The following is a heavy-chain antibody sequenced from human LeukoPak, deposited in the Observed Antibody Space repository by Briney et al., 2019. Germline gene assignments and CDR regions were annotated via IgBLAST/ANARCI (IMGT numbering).Heavy chain of an antibody. CDR1: GGSISSYY. D-gene: IGHD3-3*02. V-gene: IGHV4-59*01. CDR2: IYYSGST. CDR3: ARGIFGVVTRGPDY. J-gene: IGHJ4*02. Sequence: SETLSLTCTVSGGSISSYYWSWIWQPPGKGLEWIGYIYYSGSTNYNPSLKSRVTISVDTSKDQFSLKLASVTAADTAVYFCARGIFGVVTRGPDYWGQGSLVTVSS.